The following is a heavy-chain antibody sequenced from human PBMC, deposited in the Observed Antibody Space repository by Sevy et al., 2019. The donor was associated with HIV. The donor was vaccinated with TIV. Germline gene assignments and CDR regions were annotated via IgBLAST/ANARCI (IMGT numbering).Heavy chain of an antibody. CDR3: ARGLRSGGAHFDY. V-gene: IGHV3-72*01. CDR1: GFTFSDHY. J-gene: IGHJ4*02. Sequence: GGSLRLSCAASGFTFSDHYMDWVRQAPGKGLEWVGRIRNKANSYTTEYAASVKGRFTNSRDDSKNSLYLQMNSLKTEDTAIYYCARGLRSGGAHFDYWGQGTLVTVSS. CDR2: IRNKANSYTT. D-gene: IGHD3-16*01.